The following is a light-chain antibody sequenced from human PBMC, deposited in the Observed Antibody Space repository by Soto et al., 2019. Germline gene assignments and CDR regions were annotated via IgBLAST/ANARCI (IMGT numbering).Light chain of an antibody. V-gene: IGKV3-20*01. CDR2: DAF. Sequence: EIVWTQSPGTLSLSPGERATLSCRASESVTGTKLAWYQQRPGQAPRLLIYDAFTRASGVPDRFSASGSGTDFTLTIARLEPEGFAVYYCQQYGSRHTFGQRTKLEIK. J-gene: IGKJ2*01. CDR3: QQYGSRHT. CDR1: ESVTGTK.